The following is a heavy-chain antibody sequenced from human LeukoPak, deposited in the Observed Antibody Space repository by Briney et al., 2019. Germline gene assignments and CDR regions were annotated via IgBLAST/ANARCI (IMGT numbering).Heavy chain of an antibody. J-gene: IGHJ4*02. V-gene: IGHV4-34*01. D-gene: IGHD3-9*01. CDR2: INHSGST. Sequence: SETLSLTCAVYGGSFSGYYWSWIRQPPGKGLEWIGEINHSGSTNYNPSLKSRVTISVDTSKNQFSLKLSSVTAADTAVYYCAGGDILTGYHNFGYWGQGTLVTVSS. CDR1: GGSFSGYY. CDR3: AGGDILTGYHNFGY.